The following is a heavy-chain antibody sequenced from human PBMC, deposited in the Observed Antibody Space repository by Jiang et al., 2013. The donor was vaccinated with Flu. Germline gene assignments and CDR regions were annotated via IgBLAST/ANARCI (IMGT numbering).Heavy chain of an antibody. CDR3: ARGYGELPFDY. Sequence: PGLVKPSQTLSLTCTVSGGSISSGSYYWSWIRQPAGKGLEWIGRIYTSGSTNYNPSLKSRVTISVDTSKNQFSLKLSSVTAAGTAVYYCARGYGELPFDYWGQGTLVTVSS. D-gene: IGHD1-7*01. V-gene: IGHV4-61*02. J-gene: IGHJ4*02. CDR1: GGSISSGSYY. CDR2: IYTSGST.